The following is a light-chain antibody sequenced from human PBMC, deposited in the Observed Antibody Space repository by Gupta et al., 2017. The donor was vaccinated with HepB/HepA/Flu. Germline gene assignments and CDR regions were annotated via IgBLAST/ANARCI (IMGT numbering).Light chain of an antibody. Sequence: EVVLTQSPTILSVSPGDKVTLSCRASQHVGTNFAWYQQRDGQAPRLLVHGASSRATGIPARFIGSGSDTEFSLIINSLQSEDFALYFCQQDDKWPLTFGGGTRVE. CDR3: QQDDKWPLT. CDR2: GAS. V-gene: IGKV3-15*01. CDR1: QHVGTN. J-gene: IGKJ4*01.